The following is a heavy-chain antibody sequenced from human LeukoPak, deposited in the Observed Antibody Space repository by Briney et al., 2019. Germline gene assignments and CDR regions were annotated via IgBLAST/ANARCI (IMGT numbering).Heavy chain of an antibody. CDR1: GGSISSGGYY. Sequence: PSETLSLTCTVSGGSISSGGYYWSWIRQHPGKGLEWIGYIYYSGSTYYNPSLKSRVTISVDTSKNQFPLKLSSVTAADTAVYYCARNKRAAPYNWFDPWGQGTLVTVSS. CDR3: ARNKRAAPYNWFDP. J-gene: IGHJ5*02. CDR2: IYYSGST. V-gene: IGHV4-31*03. D-gene: IGHD6-6*01.